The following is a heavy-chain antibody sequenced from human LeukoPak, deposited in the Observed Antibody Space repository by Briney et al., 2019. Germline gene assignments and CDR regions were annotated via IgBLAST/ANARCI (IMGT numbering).Heavy chain of an antibody. CDR2: IYHGGST. CDR3: ARDRESYPWYFDY. J-gene: IGHJ4*02. CDR1: GGSISSGGYY. Sequence: SQTLSLTCTVSGGSISSGGYYWSWIRQPPGKGLEWIGYIYHGGSTYYNPSLKSRVTISVDRSKNQFSLKLSSVTAADTAVYYCARDRESYPWYFDYWGQGTLVTVSS. V-gene: IGHV4-30-2*01. D-gene: IGHD1-26*01.